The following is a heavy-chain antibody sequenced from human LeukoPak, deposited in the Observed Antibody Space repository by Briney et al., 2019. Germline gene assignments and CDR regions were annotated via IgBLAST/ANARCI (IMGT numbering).Heavy chain of an antibody. CDR2: IFNSGTT. J-gene: IGHJ3*01. CDR1: GGSITSSY. Sequence: SETLSLTCSVSGGSITSSYWNWIRQAPGKGLEWIGYIFNSGTTQYNPSLKSRVAISGDTSKNQFSLKLSSVTAADTAVYYCARAGIVDAFDVWGQGTMVTVSS. V-gene: IGHV4-59*01. D-gene: IGHD2-15*01. CDR3: ARAGIVDAFDV.